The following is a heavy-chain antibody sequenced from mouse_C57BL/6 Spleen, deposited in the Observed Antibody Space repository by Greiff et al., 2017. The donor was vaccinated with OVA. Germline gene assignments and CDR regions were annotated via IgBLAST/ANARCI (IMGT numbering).Heavy chain of an antibody. V-gene: IGHV1-69*01. CDR1: GYTFTSYW. CDR3: ARPYYYGSRGYFDY. Sequence: VQLQQSGAELVMPGASVKLSCKASGYTFTSYWMHWVKQRPGQGLEWIGEIDPSDSYTNYNQKFKGKSTLTVDKSSSTAYMQLSSLTSEDSAVYYCARPYYYGSRGYFDYWGQGTTLTVSS. CDR2: IDPSDSYT. D-gene: IGHD1-1*01. J-gene: IGHJ2*01.